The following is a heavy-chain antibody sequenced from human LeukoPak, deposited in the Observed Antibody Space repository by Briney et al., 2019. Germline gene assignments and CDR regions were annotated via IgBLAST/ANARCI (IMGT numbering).Heavy chain of an antibody. Sequence: GGSLRLSCAASGFTFSSYSMNWVRQAPGKGLEWVSFISSSSSYIYYADSVRGRFTISRDNAKNSLYLQMNSLRAEDTAVYYCARGTMFPYYFDYWGQGTLVAVSS. J-gene: IGHJ4*02. V-gene: IGHV3-21*01. CDR2: ISSSSSYI. CDR3: ARGTMFPYYFDY. D-gene: IGHD3-10*02. CDR1: GFTFSSYS.